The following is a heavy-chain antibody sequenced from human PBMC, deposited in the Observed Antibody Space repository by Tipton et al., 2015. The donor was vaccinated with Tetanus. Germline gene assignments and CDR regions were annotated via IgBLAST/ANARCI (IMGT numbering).Heavy chain of an antibody. D-gene: IGHD5-24*01. V-gene: IGHV3-7*03. CDR2: IKQDGTDY. J-gene: IGHJ3*01. CDR1: GFTFSSQW. CDR3: ARRTNSGHVYNPLDL. Sequence: QLVQSGGGLVKPGRSLRLSCTASGFTFSSQWMSWVRQAPGKGLEWVANIKQDGTDYRYVDSVKGRFTISRDNAKNSLYLQMNSLSADDTAVYFCARRTNSGHVYNPLDLWGQGTMVTVSS.